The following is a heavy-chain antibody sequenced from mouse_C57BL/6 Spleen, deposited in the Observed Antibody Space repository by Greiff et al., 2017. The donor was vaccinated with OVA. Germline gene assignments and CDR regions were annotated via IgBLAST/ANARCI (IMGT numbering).Heavy chain of an antibody. J-gene: IGHJ4*01. D-gene: IGHD3-3*01. CDR3: ARGAGSGAMDY. Sequence: VQLQQSGPELVKPGASVKISCKASGYAFSSSWMNWVKQRPGKGLEWIGRIYPGDGDTNYNGKFKGKATLTADKSSSTAYMQLSSLTSEESAVYLCARGAGSGAMDYWGQGTSVTVSS. CDR1: GYAFSSSW. CDR2: IYPGDGDT. V-gene: IGHV1-82*01.